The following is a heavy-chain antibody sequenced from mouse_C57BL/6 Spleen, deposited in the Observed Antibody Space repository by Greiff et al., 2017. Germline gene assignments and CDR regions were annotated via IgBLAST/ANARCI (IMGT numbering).Heavy chain of an antibody. D-gene: IGHD2-5*01. Sequence: VQLQQSGAELVKPGASVKLSCTASGFNIKDYYMHWVKQRTEQGLEWIGRIDPEDGETTYAPKFQGKAIITADTSSNTAYLQLSSLTSEDTAVYYCARSRAYYSNYEGFAYWGQGTLVTVSA. J-gene: IGHJ3*01. CDR1: GFNIKDYY. V-gene: IGHV14-2*01. CDR3: ARSRAYYSNYEGFAY. CDR2: IDPEDGET.